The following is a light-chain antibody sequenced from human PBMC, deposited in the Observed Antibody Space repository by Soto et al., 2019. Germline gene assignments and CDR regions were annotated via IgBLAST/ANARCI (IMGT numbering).Light chain of an antibody. CDR3: SSYPRSSTPVV. Sequence: QSALTQPASVPGSAGQSITISGTGTSSDGGGYNDVSWYQQHPGKAPNLMVYDTSYRPSGVSHRFSCSKSGNTASLTISGLQAEDEADYVCSSYPRSSTPVVFGGGTKLTVL. CDR2: DTS. J-gene: IGLJ2*01. V-gene: IGLV2-14*01. CDR1: SSDGGGYND.